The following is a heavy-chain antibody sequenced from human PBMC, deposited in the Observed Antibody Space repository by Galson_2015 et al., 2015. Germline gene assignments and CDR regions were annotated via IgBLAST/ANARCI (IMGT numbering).Heavy chain of an antibody. Sequence: SLRLSCAASGFTFSAYAMHWVRQAPGKGLEWVAVISYDGGRKYYADSVKGRFTISRDNSKNTLYLQMNSLRAEDTAVYYCARDPQDNSGWSCYFDYGGQGTLVTVSS. CDR1: GFTFSAYA. V-gene: IGHV3-30-3*01. D-gene: IGHD6-19*01. CDR2: ISYDGGRK. CDR3: ARDPQDNSGWSCYFDY. J-gene: IGHJ4*02.